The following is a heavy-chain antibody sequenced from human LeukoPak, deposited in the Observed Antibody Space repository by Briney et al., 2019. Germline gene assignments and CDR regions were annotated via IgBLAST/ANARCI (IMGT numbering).Heavy chain of an antibody. D-gene: IGHD2-8*01. CDR1: GFAFSRSW. CDR3: ARGGGLIVLMVYAPDY. CDR2: IQPDGSEQ. Sequence: GGSLRLSCVASGFAFSRSWMSWVRQAPGKGLEWVGNIQPDGSEQYPVDSVKGRFTISRDNSRNSLFLQMSSLRVEDTAVYYCARGGGLIVLMVYAPDYWGQGALVTVSS. J-gene: IGHJ4*02. V-gene: IGHV3-7*01.